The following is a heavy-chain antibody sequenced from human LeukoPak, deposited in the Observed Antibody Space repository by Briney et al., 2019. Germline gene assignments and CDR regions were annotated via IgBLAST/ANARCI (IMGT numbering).Heavy chain of an antibody. CDR3: AKDPHYYDSSDYFDY. Sequence: GGSLRLSCAASGFTFSSYAMGWVRQAPGKGLEWVSAISGSGGSTYYADSVKGRFTISRDNSKNTLYLQMNSLRAEDTAVYYCAKDPHYYDSSDYFDYWGQGTLVTVSS. CDR2: ISGSGGST. V-gene: IGHV3-23*01. J-gene: IGHJ4*02. D-gene: IGHD3-22*01. CDR1: GFTFSSYA.